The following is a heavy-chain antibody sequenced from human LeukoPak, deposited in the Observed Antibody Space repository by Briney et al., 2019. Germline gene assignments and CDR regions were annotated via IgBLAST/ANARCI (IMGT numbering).Heavy chain of an antibody. CDR3: ARDRIAAAGTETGGMDV. Sequence: SETLSLTCAVYGGSFSGYYWSWIRQPPGKGLEWIGEINHSGSTNYNPSLKSRVTISVDTSKNQFSLKLSSVTAADTAVYYCARDRIAAAGTETGGMDVWGQGTTVTVSS. D-gene: IGHD6-13*01. CDR2: INHSGST. V-gene: IGHV4-34*09. J-gene: IGHJ6*02. CDR1: GGSFSGYY.